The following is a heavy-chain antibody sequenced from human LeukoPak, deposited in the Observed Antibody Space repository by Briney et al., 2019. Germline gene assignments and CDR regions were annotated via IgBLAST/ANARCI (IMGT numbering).Heavy chain of an antibody. Sequence: ASVKVSCKASGYTFTTYYMHWVRQAPGQGLEWMGIINPSAGSTSYAQKFQGRVTMTTDTSTGTVYMELSSLRSEDTAMYYCGRRDSRGFSFDYWGQGTLVTVSS. CDR2: INPSAGST. CDR1: GYTFTTYY. J-gene: IGHJ4*02. V-gene: IGHV1-46*01. D-gene: IGHD3-22*01. CDR3: GRRDSRGFSFDY.